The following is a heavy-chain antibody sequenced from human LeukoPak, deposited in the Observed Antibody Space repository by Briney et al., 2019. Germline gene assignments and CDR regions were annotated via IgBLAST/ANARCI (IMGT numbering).Heavy chain of an antibody. Sequence: ASVKVSCKASGYIFTNYAINWMRQAPGQGLECMGWITTSTGNPTYAQGFTGRFVFSSDTSVSTAYLQISSLRAEDTAVYYCARDPYAPPSSDLQRFDSWGQGTLVTVSS. D-gene: IGHD6-19*01. CDR2: ITTSTGNP. V-gene: IGHV7-4-1*02. J-gene: IGHJ5*01. CDR1: GYIFTNYA. CDR3: ARDPYAPPSSDLQRFDS.